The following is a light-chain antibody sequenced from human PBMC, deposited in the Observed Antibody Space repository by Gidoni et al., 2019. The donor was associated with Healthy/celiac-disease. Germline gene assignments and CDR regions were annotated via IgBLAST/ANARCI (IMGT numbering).Light chain of an antibody. CDR1: SSDVGGYNY. V-gene: IGLV2-14*01. J-gene: IGLJ3*02. CDR2: EVS. Sequence: QSALTQPASVSGSPGPSITISCTGTSSDVGGYNYVSWYQQHPGKAPKLMIYEVSNRPSGVSNRFSGSKSGNTASLTISGLQAEDEADYYCSSYTSSSFWVFGGGTKLTVL. CDR3: SSYTSSSFWV.